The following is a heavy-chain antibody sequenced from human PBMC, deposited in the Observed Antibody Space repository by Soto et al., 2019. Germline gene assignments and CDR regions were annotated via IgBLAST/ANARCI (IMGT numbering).Heavy chain of an antibody. V-gene: IGHV4-34*01. D-gene: IGHD5-18*01. CDR1: GGSFSGYY. J-gene: IGHJ4*02. CDR2: INHSGST. Sequence: SETLSLTCAVYGGSFSGYYWSWIRQPPGKGLEWIGEINHSGSTNYNPSLKSRVTISVDTSKNQFSLKLSSVTAADTAVYYCARAQDTATAYYFDYWGQGTLVTVSS. CDR3: ARAQDTATAYYFDY.